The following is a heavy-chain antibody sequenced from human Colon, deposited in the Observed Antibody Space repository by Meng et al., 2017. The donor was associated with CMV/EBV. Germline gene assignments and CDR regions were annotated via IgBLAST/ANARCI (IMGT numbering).Heavy chain of an antibody. CDR3: ITDRGNSGDHLGY. J-gene: IGHJ4*02. Sequence: GESLKISCAASGFTFSNAWMLWVRHIPGKGLEWLGRIKTTTEGGTTDYAAPVKDRFTISRDDSNNMFYLQMNSLNSEDTGVYYCITDRGNSGDHLGYWGQGTLVTVSS. V-gene: IGHV3-15*01. CDR1: GFTFSNAW. CDR2: IKTTTEGGTT. D-gene: IGHD4-17*01.